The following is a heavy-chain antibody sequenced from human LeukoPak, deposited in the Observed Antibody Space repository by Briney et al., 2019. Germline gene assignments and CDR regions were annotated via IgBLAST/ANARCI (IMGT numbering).Heavy chain of an antibody. Sequence: SETLSLTCSVSGTSITPYSWSWIRQPPGRGLEWIGYFYTSGNTHQNPSLKSRVTMSIDASKNQFSLRLSSMTAADTAVYYCARHRAEMATITDDTFDMWGQGSMVTVSS. CDR1: GTSITPYS. D-gene: IGHD5-24*01. CDR3: ARHRAEMATITDDTFDM. CDR2: FYTSGNT. J-gene: IGHJ3*02. V-gene: IGHV4-4*09.